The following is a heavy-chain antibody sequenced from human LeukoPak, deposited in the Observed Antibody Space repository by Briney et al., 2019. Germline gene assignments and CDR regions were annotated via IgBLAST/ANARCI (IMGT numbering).Heavy chain of an antibody. J-gene: IGHJ4*02. D-gene: IGHD6-19*01. CDR3: AKYKSSGWYFDY. CDR1: GFTFRSYA. Sequence: GGSLRLSCAASGFTFRSYAMTWVRQAPGKGLEWVSTISGSGASTYYADSVKGRFTISRDNSKNTLYLQMNSLRAEDTAVYYCAKYKSSGWYFDYWGQGTLVTVSS. V-gene: IGHV3-23*01. CDR2: ISGSGAST.